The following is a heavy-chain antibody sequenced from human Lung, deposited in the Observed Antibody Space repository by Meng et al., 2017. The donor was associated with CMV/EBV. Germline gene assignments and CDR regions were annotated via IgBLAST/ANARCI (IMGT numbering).Heavy chain of an antibody. Sequence: SXAASGFTFSSYWMSWVRQAPGKGLEWVANIKQDGSEKYYVDSVKGRFTISRDNAKYSLYLQMNSLRAEDTAVYYCARVDFWTDQYYFDYWGQGTLXTSPQ. V-gene: IGHV3-7*01. CDR3: ARVDFWTDQYYFDY. CDR1: GFTFSSYW. J-gene: IGHJ4*02. CDR2: IKQDGSEK. D-gene: IGHD3/OR15-3a*01.